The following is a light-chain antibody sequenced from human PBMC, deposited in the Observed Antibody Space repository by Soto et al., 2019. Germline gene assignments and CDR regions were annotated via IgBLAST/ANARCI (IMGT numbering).Light chain of an antibody. Sequence: QSVVTQPPSVSGTPGQGVIISCSNVGRHEVSWYQQVPGMAPKLLIHTTSQRPSGVPDRFSASKSGTSASLAIRGLQSDDEADYFCSSWDDSLSGVVFGRVTKLTVL. CDR1: NVGRHE. V-gene: IGLV1-44*01. CDR3: SSWDDSLSGVV. CDR2: TTS. J-gene: IGLJ2*01.